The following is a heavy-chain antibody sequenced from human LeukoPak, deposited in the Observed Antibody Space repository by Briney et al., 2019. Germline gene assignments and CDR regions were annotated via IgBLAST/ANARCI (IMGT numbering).Heavy chain of an antibody. CDR3: AKGPPSLGCSSASCYSPDFDY. CDR1: GFTFSSYA. J-gene: IGHJ4*02. D-gene: IGHD2-2*01. CDR2: TSGSVGST. Sequence: PGGSLRLSCAASGFTFSSYAMSWVRQAPGKGLEWVSSTSGSVGSTYYADSLKGRFTISRDNSKNTLYLQMNSLRAEDTAVYYCAKGPPSLGCSSASCYSPDFDYWGQGTLVTVSS. V-gene: IGHV3-23*01.